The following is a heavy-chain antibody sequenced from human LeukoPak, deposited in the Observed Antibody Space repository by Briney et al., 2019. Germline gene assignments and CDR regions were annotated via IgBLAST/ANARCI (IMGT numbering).Heavy chain of an antibody. CDR3: ARELERPFWFDP. CDR2: INPNSGGT. V-gene: IGHV1-2*02. D-gene: IGHD1-1*01. CDR1: GYTFTGYY. J-gene: IGHJ5*02. Sequence: ASVKVSCKASGYTFTGYYMHWVRQAPGQGLEWLGWINPNSGGTNYAQKFQGRVTMTRDTSISTAYMELSRLRSDDTAVYYCARELERPFWFDPWGQGTLVTVSS.